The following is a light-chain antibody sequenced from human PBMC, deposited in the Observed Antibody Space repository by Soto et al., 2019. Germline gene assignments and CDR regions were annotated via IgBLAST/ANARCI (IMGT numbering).Light chain of an antibody. CDR3: QQYNNWPLT. CDR1: QSVSSN. Sequence: EIVMTQSPATLSVSPRERATLSCRASQSVSSNLDWYQQKPGQAPRLLIYGASTRATGIPARFSGSGSGTEFTLTISSLQSEDFAVYYCQQYNNWPLTFGGGTKVEIK. CDR2: GAS. J-gene: IGKJ4*01. V-gene: IGKV3-15*01.